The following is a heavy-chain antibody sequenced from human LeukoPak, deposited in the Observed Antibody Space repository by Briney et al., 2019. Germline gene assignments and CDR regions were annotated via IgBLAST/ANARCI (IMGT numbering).Heavy chain of an antibody. J-gene: IGHJ4*02. Sequence: GGSLRLSRAASGFTFSNAWMSWVRQAPGKGLEWVGRIKSKTDGGTTDYAAPVKGRFTISRDDSKNTLYLQMNSLKTEDTAVYYCTTDLGITMVRGVITWGQGTLVTVSS. CDR1: GFTFSNAW. CDR3: TTDLGITMVRGVIT. V-gene: IGHV3-15*01. D-gene: IGHD3-10*01. CDR2: IKSKTDGGTT.